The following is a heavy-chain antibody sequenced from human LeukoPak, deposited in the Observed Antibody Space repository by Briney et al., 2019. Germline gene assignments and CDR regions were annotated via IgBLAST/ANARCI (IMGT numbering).Heavy chain of an antibody. J-gene: IGHJ4*02. D-gene: IGHD3-22*01. Sequence: SETLSLTCTVSGGSISSYYWSWIRQPPGKGLEWIGYIYYSGSTNYNPSLKSRVTISVDTSKNQFSLKLSSVTAADTAVYYCARSIVVVAFDYWGQGTLVTVYS. V-gene: IGHV4-59*01. CDR1: GGSISSYY. CDR3: ARSIVVVAFDY. CDR2: IYYSGST.